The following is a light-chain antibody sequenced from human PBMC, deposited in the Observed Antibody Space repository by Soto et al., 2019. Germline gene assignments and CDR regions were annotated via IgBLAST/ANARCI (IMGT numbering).Light chain of an antibody. CDR2: DAS. Sequence: EIVLTQSPATLAFSPGPRPTLSCRASQSVSSSLAWYQHKPGQAPRLLIYDASNRATGIRARFSGSGSGTDFTLTISSLEPEDFAVYYCQQRSNWPTFGQGTRLEI. J-gene: IGKJ5*01. CDR1: QSVSSS. V-gene: IGKV3-11*01. CDR3: QQRSNWPT.